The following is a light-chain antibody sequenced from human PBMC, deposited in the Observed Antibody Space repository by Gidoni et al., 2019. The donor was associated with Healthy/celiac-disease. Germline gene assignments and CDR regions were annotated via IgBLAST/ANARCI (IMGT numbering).Light chain of an antibody. Sequence: DIQMTQSPSSLSASVGDRVTITCRASQSISSYLNWYQQTPGKAPKLLIYAASSLQSGVPSCFSGSASATDFPLTISLLPPEDFATYYCQQSYSTPWTFGQGTKVEIK. V-gene: IGKV1-39*01. CDR2: AAS. CDR3: QQSYSTPWT. CDR1: QSISSY. J-gene: IGKJ1*01.